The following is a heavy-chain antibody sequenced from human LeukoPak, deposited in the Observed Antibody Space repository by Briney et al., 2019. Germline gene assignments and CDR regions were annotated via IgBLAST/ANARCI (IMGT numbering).Heavy chain of an antibody. J-gene: IGHJ3*02. D-gene: IGHD5-18*01. CDR2: INAGNGNT. Sequence: ASVKVSCKASGYTFTNYAMHWVRQAPGQRLEWMGWINAGNGNTKFSQKFQGRVTITRDTSASTAYMQLSSLRSEDTAVYYCARDRGYSDGSSDIWGQGTMVTVSS. CDR3: ARDRGYSDGSSDI. CDR1: GYTFTNYA. V-gene: IGHV1-3*01.